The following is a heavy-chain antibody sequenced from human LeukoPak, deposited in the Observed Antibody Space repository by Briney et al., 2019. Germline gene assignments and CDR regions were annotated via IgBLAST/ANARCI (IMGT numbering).Heavy chain of an antibody. Sequence: GGSLRLSYAASGFSFSSYGMHWVRQAPGKGLEWVAFIRYDGSHKYYADSVKGRFTISRDNSKNTLYLQMSSLRVEDTAVYYCAKDPSVYYGDYIIRWGQGTLVIVSS. V-gene: IGHV3-30*02. CDR1: GFSFSSYG. CDR2: IRYDGSHK. D-gene: IGHD4-17*01. J-gene: IGHJ4*02. CDR3: AKDPSVYYGDYIIR.